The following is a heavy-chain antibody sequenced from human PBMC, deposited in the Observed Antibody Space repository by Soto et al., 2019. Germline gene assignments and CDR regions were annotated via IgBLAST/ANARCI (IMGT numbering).Heavy chain of an antibody. D-gene: IGHD2-2*01. CDR3: ATPYCISTSCYAYYYYYGMDV. CDR2: FDPEDGET. J-gene: IGHJ6*02. V-gene: IGHV1-24*01. CDR1: GYTLTDLS. Sequence: GASVKVSCKVSGYTLTDLSMHWVRQAPGKGLEWMGGFDPEDGETIYAQKFQGRVTMTEDTSTDTAYMELSSLRSEDTAVYYCATPYCISTSCYAYYYYYGMDVWGQGTTVTVPS.